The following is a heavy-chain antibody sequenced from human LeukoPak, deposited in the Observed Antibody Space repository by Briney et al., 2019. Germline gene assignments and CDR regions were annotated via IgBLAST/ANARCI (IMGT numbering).Heavy chain of an antibody. CDR2: IYPGDSDT. CDR3: ARHPSPWAAAES. D-gene: IGHD6-13*01. V-gene: IGHV5-51*01. Sequence: GESLKISCKGSGYSFTSYWIGWVRQMPGKGLEWMVIIYPGDSDTRYSPSFQGQVTISADRSISTAYLQWSNLKASGTAMYYCARHPSPWAAAESWGQGTLVTVSS. CDR1: GYSFTSYW. J-gene: IGHJ4*02.